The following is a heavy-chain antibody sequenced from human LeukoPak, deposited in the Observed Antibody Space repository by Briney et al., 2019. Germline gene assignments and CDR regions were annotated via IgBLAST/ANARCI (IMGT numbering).Heavy chain of an antibody. CDR2: INTGGSTT. J-gene: IGHJ4*02. D-gene: IGHD5-24*01. Sequence: GGSLRLSCAASGFTFSSYWMHWVRQAPGKGLVWVSRINTGGSTTDYADSVKGRFTIFRDNAKNTLYLQMNSLRAEDTAVYYCSRDLRGRDDYWGQGILVIVSS. CDR1: GFTFSSYW. V-gene: IGHV3-74*01. CDR3: SRDLRGRDDY.